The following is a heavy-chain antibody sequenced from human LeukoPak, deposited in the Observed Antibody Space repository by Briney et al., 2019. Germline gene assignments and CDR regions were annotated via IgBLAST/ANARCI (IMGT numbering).Heavy chain of an antibody. CDR2: IYYSGST. J-gene: IGHJ5*02. V-gene: IGHV4-59*01. Sequence: SETLSLTCTVSGCSISSYYWSWIRQPPGKGLEWVGYIYYSGSTNYNPSLKSRVTISVDTSKNQFSLRLSSVTAADTAVYYCARVGFGEFVANWFDPWGQGALVTVSS. D-gene: IGHD3-10*01. CDR1: GCSISSYY. CDR3: ARVGFGEFVANWFDP.